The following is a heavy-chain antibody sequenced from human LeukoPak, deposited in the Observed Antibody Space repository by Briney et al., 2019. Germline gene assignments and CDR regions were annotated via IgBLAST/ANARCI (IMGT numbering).Heavy chain of an antibody. Sequence: SETLSLTCAVYGGSFSGYYWTWIRQPPGKGLEWIGEINHSGSTNYNPSLKSRVTISVDTSMNQFSLKLSSVTAADTAVYYCARSLYYYGSDSFDIWGQGTMVSVSS. J-gene: IGHJ3*02. CDR2: INHSGST. CDR1: GGSFSGYY. V-gene: IGHV4-34*01. CDR3: ARSLYYYGSDSFDI. D-gene: IGHD3-10*01.